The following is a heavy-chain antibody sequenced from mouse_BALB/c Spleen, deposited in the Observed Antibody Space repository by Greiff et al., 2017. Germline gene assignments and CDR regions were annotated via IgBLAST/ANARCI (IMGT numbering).Heavy chain of an antibody. CDR1: GFTFSSFG. CDR3: ARGVRNYVFYFDY. Sequence: EVKLVESGGGLVQPGGSRKLSCAASGFTFSSFGMHWVRQAPEKGLEWVAYISSGSSTIYYADTVKGRFTISRDNPKNTLFLQMTSLRSEDTAMYYCARGVRNYVFYFDYWGQGTTLTVSS. J-gene: IGHJ2*01. D-gene: IGHD2-1*01. V-gene: IGHV5-17*02. CDR2: ISSGSSTI.